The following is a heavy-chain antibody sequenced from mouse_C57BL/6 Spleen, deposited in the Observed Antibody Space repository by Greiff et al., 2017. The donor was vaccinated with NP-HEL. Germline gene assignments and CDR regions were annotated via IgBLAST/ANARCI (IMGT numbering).Heavy chain of an antibody. Sequence: VQLQQSGAELARPGASVKLSCKASGYTFTSYGISWVKQRTGPGLEWIGEIYPRSGNTSYNEKFKGKATLTADKSSSTAYMELRSLKSEDAAVYFCADYYGSSPDDWGQGTTLTVSA. CDR3: ADYYGSSPDD. CDR2: IYPRSGNT. V-gene: IGHV1-81*01. CDR1: GYTFTSYG. J-gene: IGHJ2*01. D-gene: IGHD1-1*01.